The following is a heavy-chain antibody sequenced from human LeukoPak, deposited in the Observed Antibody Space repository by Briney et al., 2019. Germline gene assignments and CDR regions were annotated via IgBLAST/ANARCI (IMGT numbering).Heavy chain of an antibody. CDR1: GGTFSSYA. CDR3: ARAQVDNSSWYYVC. CDR2: IIPIFGTA. Sequence: GASVKVSCKASGGTFSSYAISWVRQAPGQGLEWMGGIIPIFGTANYAQKFQGRVTITTDESTSTAYMELSSLRSEDTAVYYCARAQVDNSSWYYVCWGQGTLVTVSS. V-gene: IGHV1-69*05. D-gene: IGHD6-13*01. J-gene: IGHJ4*02.